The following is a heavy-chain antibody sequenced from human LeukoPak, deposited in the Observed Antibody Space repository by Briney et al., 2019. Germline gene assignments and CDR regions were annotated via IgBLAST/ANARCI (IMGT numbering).Heavy chain of an antibody. Sequence: GGSLRLSCAASGFTFSSYEMNWVRQAPGKGLEWVSYISSSGSTIYYADSVKGRFTISRDNAKNSLYLQMNSLRAEDTAVYHCARRPYYYDSLDYWGLDYWGQGTLVTVSS. D-gene: IGHD3-22*01. CDR2: ISSSGSTI. J-gene: IGHJ4*02. CDR1: GFTFSSYE. CDR3: ARRPYYYDSLDYWGLDY. V-gene: IGHV3-48*03.